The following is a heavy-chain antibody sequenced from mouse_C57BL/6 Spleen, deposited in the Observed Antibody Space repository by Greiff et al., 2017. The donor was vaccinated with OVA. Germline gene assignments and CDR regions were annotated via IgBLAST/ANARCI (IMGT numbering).Heavy chain of an antibody. Sequence: EVNLVESGAELVKPGASVKLSCTASGFNIKDYYMHWVKQRTEQGLEWIGRIDPEDGETKYAPKFQGKATITADTSSNTAYLQLSSLTSEDTAVYYCARGTVVDSLYAMDYWGQGTSVTVSS. CDR2: IDPEDGET. CDR1: GFNIKDYY. D-gene: IGHD1-1*01. J-gene: IGHJ4*01. CDR3: ARGTVVDSLYAMDY. V-gene: IGHV14-2*01.